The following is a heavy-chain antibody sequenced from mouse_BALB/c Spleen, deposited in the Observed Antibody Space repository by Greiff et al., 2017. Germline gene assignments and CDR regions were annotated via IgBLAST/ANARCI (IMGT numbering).Heavy chain of an antibody. D-gene: IGHD2-13*01. Sequence: EVKLVESGGGLVKPGGSLKLSCAASGFTFSDYYMYWVRQTPEKRLEWVATISDGGSYTYYPDSVKGRFTISRDNAKNNLYLQMSSLKSEDTAMYYCARDRRLGEVYYAMDYWGQGTSVTVSS. CDR3: ARDRRLGEVYYAMDY. J-gene: IGHJ4*01. CDR1: GFTFSDYY. V-gene: IGHV5-4*02. CDR2: ISDGGSYT.